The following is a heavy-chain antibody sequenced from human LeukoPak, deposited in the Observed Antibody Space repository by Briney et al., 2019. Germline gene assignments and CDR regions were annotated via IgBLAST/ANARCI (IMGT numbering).Heavy chain of an antibody. CDR1: GFTYDDYA. Sequence: GGSLRLSCAASGFTYDDYAMHWVLQAPGKDLEWVSGISWNSGSIGYADSVKGRFTISRDNAKNSLYLQMNSLRAEDTALYYCAKDASPGSSWYLVDYWGQGTLVTVSS. J-gene: IGHJ4*02. CDR2: ISWNSGSI. V-gene: IGHV3-9*01. D-gene: IGHD6-13*01. CDR3: AKDASPGSSWYLVDY.